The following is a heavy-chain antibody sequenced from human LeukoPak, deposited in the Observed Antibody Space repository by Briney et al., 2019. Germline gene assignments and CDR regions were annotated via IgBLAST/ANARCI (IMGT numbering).Heavy chain of an antibody. Sequence: GGSLRLSCAASGFTFSSYSMNWVRQAPGKGLEWVSSISSSSSYIYYADSVKGRFTISRDNAMNSLYLQMNSLRAEDTAVYYCARNSVVVDHFDYWGQGTLVTVSS. J-gene: IGHJ4*02. CDR1: GFTFSSYS. CDR2: ISSSSSYI. V-gene: IGHV3-21*01. D-gene: IGHD2-21*01. CDR3: ARNSVVVDHFDY.